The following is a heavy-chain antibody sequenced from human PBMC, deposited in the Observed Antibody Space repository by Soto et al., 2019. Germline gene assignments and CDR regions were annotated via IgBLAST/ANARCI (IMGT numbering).Heavy chain of an antibody. V-gene: IGHV5-10-1*01. CDR3: ARRIGYSYGYDYYYGMDV. D-gene: IGHD5-18*01. Sequence: VESLKISCSGSGDSFTSYWISWVRQMPWKGLEWMGRIDPSDSYTNYSPSFQGHVTISADKSISTAYLQWSSLKASDTAMYYCARRIGYSYGYDYYYGMDVWGQGTTVTVSS. CDR1: GDSFTSYW. CDR2: IDPSDSYT. J-gene: IGHJ6*02.